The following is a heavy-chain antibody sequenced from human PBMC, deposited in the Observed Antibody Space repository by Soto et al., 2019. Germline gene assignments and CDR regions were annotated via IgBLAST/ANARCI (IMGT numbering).Heavy chain of an antibody. CDR3: AKNQGVELVPLATVDWFDP. D-gene: IGHD1-26*01. CDR2: ISGSGLNK. J-gene: IGHJ5*02. CDR1: GFTFEYFG. V-gene: IGHV3-23*01. Sequence: GGSLRLSCAASGFTFEYFGMSWVRQAPGKGLEWISSISGSGLNKYYADSVKGRFTISRDNSKNTVYLELSNLRAEDTAVYHCAKNQGVELVPLATVDWFDPWGQGSVVTVSS.